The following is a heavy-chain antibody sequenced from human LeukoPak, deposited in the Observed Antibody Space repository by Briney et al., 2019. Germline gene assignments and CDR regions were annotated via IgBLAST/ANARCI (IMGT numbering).Heavy chain of an antibody. D-gene: IGHD2-15*01. CDR3: ARDRYCSGGSCDLFDF. Sequence: PSETLSLTCAVSGGSISSGGYSWSWIRQPPGKGLEWIGYIYHSGSTYYNPSLKSRVTISVDRSKNQFSLKLSSVTAADTAVYYCARDRYCSGGSCDLFDFWGQGTLVTVSS. V-gene: IGHV4-30-2*01. CDR2: IYHSGST. CDR1: GGSISSGGYS. J-gene: IGHJ4*02.